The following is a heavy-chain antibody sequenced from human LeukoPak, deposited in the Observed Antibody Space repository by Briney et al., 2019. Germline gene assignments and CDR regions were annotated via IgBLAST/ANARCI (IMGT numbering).Heavy chain of an antibody. CDR2: INPSGTST. J-gene: IGHJ4*02. CDR1: GDTFTSYY. V-gene: IGHV1-46*01. CDR3: ARGEDGYNIDY. Sequence: GASVKVSCKASGDTFTSYYMHWVRQAPGQGLECMGIINPSGTSTSYAQKFQGRVTITADKSTSTAYMELSSLRSEDTAVYYCARGEDGYNIDYWGQGTLVTVSS. D-gene: IGHD5-24*01.